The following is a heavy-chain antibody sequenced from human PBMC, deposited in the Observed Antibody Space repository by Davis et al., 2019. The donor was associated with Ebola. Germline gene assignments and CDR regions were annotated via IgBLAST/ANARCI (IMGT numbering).Heavy chain of an antibody. CDR1: GFTFDDYA. Sequence: SLKISCAASGFTFDDYAMHWVRQAPGKGLEWVSGISWNSGSIGYADSVKGRFTISRDNAKNSLYLQMNSLRTDDTAVYYCAKDPLGHTGENDYWGQGTLVAVSS. V-gene: IGHV3-9*01. D-gene: IGHD2-8*02. CDR2: ISWNSGSI. J-gene: IGHJ4*02. CDR3: AKDPLGHTGENDY.